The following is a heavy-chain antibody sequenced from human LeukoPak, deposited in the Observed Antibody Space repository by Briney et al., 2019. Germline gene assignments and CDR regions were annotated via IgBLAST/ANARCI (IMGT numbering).Heavy chain of an antibody. V-gene: IGHV1-8*02. Sequence: ASVKVSCKASGYTFTSYEINWVRQASGQGLEGMGWMKPNSGKTGYAQKFQGRVNMTRDTSIGSAYMELSSLRSEDTAVYYCARAVQNWKDGLDIWGQGTMVSVHS. CDR3: ARAVQNWKDGLDI. CDR2: MKPNSGKT. D-gene: IGHD1-1*01. CDR1: GYTFTSYE. J-gene: IGHJ3*02.